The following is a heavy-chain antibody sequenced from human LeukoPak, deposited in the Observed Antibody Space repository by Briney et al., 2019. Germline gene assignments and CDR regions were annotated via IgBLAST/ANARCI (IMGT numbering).Heavy chain of an antibody. CDR3: AAFSQDVVTALPPYYYYGMDV. V-gene: IGHV1-24*01. J-gene: IGHJ6*02. Sequence: ASVKVSCKVSGYTLTELSMHWVRQAPGKGLEWMGGFDPEDGETIYAQKFQGRVTMTEDTSTDTAYMELSSLRSEDTAVYYCAAFSQDVVTALPPYYYYGMDVWGQGTTVTVSS. CDR1: GYTLTELS. D-gene: IGHD2-21*02. CDR2: FDPEDGET.